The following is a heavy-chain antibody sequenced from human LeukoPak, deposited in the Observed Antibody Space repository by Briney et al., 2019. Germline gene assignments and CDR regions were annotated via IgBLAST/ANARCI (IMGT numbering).Heavy chain of an antibody. J-gene: IGHJ6*03. D-gene: IGHD1-26*01. V-gene: IGHV3-72*01. Sequence: GGSLRLSCAASGFTFSDHYMDWVRQAPGKGLEWVGRTRNKANSYTTEYAASVKGRFTISRDDSKNSLYLQMNSLKTEDTAVYYCARDRSYPDSYYYYMDVWGKGTTVTVSS. CDR2: TRNKANSYTT. CDR1: GFTFSDHY. CDR3: ARDRSYPDSYYYYMDV.